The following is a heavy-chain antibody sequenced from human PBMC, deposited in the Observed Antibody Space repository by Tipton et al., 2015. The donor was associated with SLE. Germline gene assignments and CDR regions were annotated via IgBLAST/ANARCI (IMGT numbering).Heavy chain of an antibody. Sequence: SLRLSCTTSGFNFRDYAMSWFRQSPGKGLEWVGLIKSKAFGGTTEYAASVQGRFAISRDDIKRIAYLQMNRLKSEDTGVYYCAKGRGSLMYYYGMDVWGQGTTVTVSS. CDR2: IKSKAFGGTT. CDR1: GFNFRDYA. CDR3: AKGRGSLMYYYGMDV. D-gene: IGHD3-16*01. V-gene: IGHV3-49*03. J-gene: IGHJ6*02.